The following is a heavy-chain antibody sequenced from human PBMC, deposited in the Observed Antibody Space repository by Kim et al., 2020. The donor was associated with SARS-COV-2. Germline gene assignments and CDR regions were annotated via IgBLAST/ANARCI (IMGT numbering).Heavy chain of an antibody. Sequence: GGSLRLSCAASGFTFSSYAMSWVRQAPGKGLEWVSAISGSGGSTYYADSVKGRFTISRDNSKNTLYLQMNSLRAEDTAVYYCAKDWGRVTMIVVVITDAFDIWGQGTMVTVSS. CDR2: ISGSGGST. D-gene: IGHD3-22*01. CDR3: AKDWGRVTMIVVVITDAFDI. CDR1: GFTFSSYA. V-gene: IGHV3-23*01. J-gene: IGHJ3*02.